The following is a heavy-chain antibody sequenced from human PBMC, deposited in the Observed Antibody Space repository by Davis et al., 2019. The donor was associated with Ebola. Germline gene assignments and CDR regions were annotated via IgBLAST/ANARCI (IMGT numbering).Heavy chain of an antibody. CDR3: ARGRNGGWDFDY. J-gene: IGHJ4*02. Sequence: ASVKVSCKTSGYSFTAYDINWVRQATGQGLEWMGWMNPNSGNTYYAQKFQGRVTMTRNTSINTAYMELSGLTSDDTAEYYCARGRNGGWDFDYWGQGTLVTVSS. V-gene: IGHV1-8*01. CDR1: GYSFTAYD. CDR2: MNPNSGNT. D-gene: IGHD6-19*01.